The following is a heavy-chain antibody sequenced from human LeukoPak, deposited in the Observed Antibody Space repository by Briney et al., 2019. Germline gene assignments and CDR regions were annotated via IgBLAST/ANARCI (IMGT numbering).Heavy chain of an antibody. CDR2: ISAYNGNT. CDR3: ARGSPYYYDSSGLLYYFDY. J-gene: IGHJ4*02. CDR1: GYTFTSYD. Sequence: GASVKVSCKASGYTFTSYDISWVRQAPGQGLEWMGWISAYNGNTTYAQKPQGRVTMTTDTSTSTAYMELRSLRSGDTAVYYCARGSPYYYDSSGLLYYFDYWGQGTLVTVSS. D-gene: IGHD3-22*01. V-gene: IGHV1-18*01.